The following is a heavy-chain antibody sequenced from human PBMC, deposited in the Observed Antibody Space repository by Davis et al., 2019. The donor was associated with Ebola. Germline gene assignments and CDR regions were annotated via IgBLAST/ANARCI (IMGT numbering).Heavy chain of an antibody. D-gene: IGHD1-7*01. CDR1: GYTFTSYG. J-gene: IGHJ5*02. V-gene: IGHV1-18*01. CDR2: ISAYNGNT. CDR3: ARDRGITGTTYWFDP. Sequence: ASVKVSCKASGYTFTSYGISWVRQAPGQGLEWMGWISAYNGNTNYAQKFQGRVTITADKSTSTAYMELSSLRSEDTAVYYCARDRGITGTTYWFDPWGQGTLVTVSS.